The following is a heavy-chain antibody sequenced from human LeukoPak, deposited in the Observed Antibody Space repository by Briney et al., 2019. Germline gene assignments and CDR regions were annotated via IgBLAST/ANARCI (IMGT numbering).Heavy chain of an antibody. Sequence: EASLKVSCTASGYTFTSYYMHWVRQAPQQGLEWMGIINPSGGGTSYAQKFQGRVTMTRDTSTSTVYMELSSLRSEDTAVYYCASYYGSGSYPYYYYYYMDVWGKGTTVTVSS. CDR1: GYTFTSYY. J-gene: IGHJ6*03. CDR3: ASYYGSGSYPYYYYYYMDV. CDR2: INPSGGGT. D-gene: IGHD3-10*01. V-gene: IGHV1-46*03.